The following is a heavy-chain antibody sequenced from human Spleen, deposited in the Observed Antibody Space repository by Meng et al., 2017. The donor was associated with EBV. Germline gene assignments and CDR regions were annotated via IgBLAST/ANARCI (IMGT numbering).Heavy chain of an antibody. CDR3: VGGDEGRGYFHS. Sequence: QLHRQESGPGLVKPSQTLSLTCAVSGGSISSVCYSWNWIRQPPGKGLEWIGYIYHSASTYYDPSLKSRVTISVDRSKNQFSLKLSSVTAADTAVYYCVGGDEGRGYFHSWGQGTLVTVSS. CDR2: IYHSAST. J-gene: IGHJ4*02. D-gene: IGHD2-15*01. CDR1: GGSISSVCYS. V-gene: IGHV4-30-2*01.